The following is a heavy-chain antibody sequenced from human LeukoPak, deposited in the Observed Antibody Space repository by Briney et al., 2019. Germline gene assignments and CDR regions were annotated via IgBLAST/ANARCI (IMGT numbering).Heavy chain of an antibody. J-gene: IGHJ4*02. CDR1: GFTFSSYA. V-gene: IGHV3-30*04. CDR3: ARAKAYSSGWHFDY. Sequence: GGSLRLSCAASGFTFSSYAMHWVRQAPGKGLEWAAVISYDGSNKYYADSVKGRFTISRDNSKNTLYLQMNSLRAEDTAVYYCARAKAYSSGWHFDYWGQGTLVTVSS. D-gene: IGHD6-19*01. CDR2: ISYDGSNK.